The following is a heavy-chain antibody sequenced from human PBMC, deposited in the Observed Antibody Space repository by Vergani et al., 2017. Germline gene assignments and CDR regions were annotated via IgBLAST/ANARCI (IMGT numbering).Heavy chain of an antibody. CDR2: INHSGST. D-gene: IGHD6-13*01. V-gene: IGHV4-34*01. Sequence: QVQLQQWGAGLLKPSETLSLTCAVYGGSFSGYYWSWIRQPPGKGLEWIGEINHSGSTNYNPSLKSRVTISVDTSKNQFSLKLSSVTAADTAVDYCARQNSSYFDYWGQGTLVTVSS. CDR1: GGSFSGYY. CDR3: ARQNSSYFDY. J-gene: IGHJ4*02.